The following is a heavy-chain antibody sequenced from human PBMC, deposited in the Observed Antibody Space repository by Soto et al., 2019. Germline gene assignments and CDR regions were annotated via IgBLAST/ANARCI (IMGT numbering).Heavy chain of an antibody. CDR1: GFTFNNYA. J-gene: IGHJ4*02. V-gene: IGHV3-30*04. CDR2: ISDDGTPK. Sequence: QVQLVESGGGVVQPGRSLRLSCAASGFTFNNYAMHWVRQAPGKGLQWVAVISDDGTPKYYVDSVKGRFTISSDNSKNTLYLQMNSLRAEDTAVYYCARPPALTVAGSHFDYWGQGTLVTVSS. D-gene: IGHD6-19*01. CDR3: ARPPALTVAGSHFDY.